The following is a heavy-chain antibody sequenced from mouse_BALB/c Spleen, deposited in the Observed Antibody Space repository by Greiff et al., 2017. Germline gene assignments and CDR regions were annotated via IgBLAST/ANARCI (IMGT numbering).Heavy chain of an antibody. J-gene: IGHJ2*01. CDR1: GFTFSNYW. D-gene: IGHD2-1*01. Sequence: EVQGVESGGGLVQPGGSMKLSCVASGFTFSNYWMNWVRQSPEKGLEWVAEIRLKSNNYATHYAESVKGRFTISRDDSKSSVYLQMNNLRAEDTGIYYCTRRYGNYVLDYWGQGTTLTVSS. CDR2: IRLKSNNYAT. V-gene: IGHV6-6*02. CDR3: TRRYGNYVLDY.